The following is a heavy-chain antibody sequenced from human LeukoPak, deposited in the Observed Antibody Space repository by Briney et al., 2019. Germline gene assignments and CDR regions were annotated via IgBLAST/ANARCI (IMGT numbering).Heavy chain of an antibody. J-gene: IGHJ5*02. D-gene: IGHD3-22*01. V-gene: IGHV3-30*04. CDR1: GFTFSSYV. Sequence: ETGGSLRLSCAASGFTFSSYVMHWVRQAPGKGLEWVAIISYDGSNEYYADSVKGRFTISRDNSKNTLYLQMNSLRAEDTAVYYCARDLGQYYDTSDNWFDPWGQGTLVTVSS. CDR2: ISYDGSNE. CDR3: ARDLGQYYDTSDNWFDP.